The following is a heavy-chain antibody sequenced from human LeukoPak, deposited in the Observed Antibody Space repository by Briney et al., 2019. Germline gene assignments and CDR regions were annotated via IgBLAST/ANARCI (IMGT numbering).Heavy chain of an antibody. CDR2: ISGSGGST. J-gene: IGHJ4*02. CDR3: AREHGRTYYYDSSGYYFERSYYFDY. Sequence: PGGSLRLSCAASGFTFSSYAMSWVRQAPGKGLEWVSAISGSGGSTYYADSVKGRFTISRDNAKNSLYLQMNSLRAEDTAVYYCAREHGRTYYYDSSGYYFERSYYFDYWGQGTLVTVSS. D-gene: IGHD3-22*01. V-gene: IGHV3-23*01. CDR1: GFTFSSYA.